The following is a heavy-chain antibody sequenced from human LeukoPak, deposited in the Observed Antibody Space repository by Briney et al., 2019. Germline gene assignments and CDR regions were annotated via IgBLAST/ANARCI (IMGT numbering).Heavy chain of an antibody. CDR1: GFTFNSYW. J-gene: IGHJ4*02. CDR2: IKQDGSEK. CDR3: ASIVVVTAIDY. D-gene: IGHD2-21*02. V-gene: IGHV3-7*01. Sequence: GGSLRLSCVASGFTFNSYWMSWVRQAPGKGLEWVANIKQDGSEKYYVDSVKGRFTISRDNAKNSLYLQMNSLGAEDTAVYYCASIVVVTAIDYWGQGTLVTVSS.